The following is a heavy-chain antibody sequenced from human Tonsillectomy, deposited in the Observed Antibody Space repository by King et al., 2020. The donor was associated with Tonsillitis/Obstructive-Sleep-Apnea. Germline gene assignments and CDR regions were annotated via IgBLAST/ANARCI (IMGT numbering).Heavy chain of an antibody. V-gene: IGHV4-59*01. Sequence: QLQLQESGPGLVKPSETLSLTCTVSGGSISNFYWSWIRQPPGKGLEWIGYIYYSGTTNYNPSLKSRVTISVDTSKNQFSLKLSSVTAADTAVYYFPRGDTYYYDSSGPDAFDIWGQGTMVTVSS. J-gene: IGHJ3*02. D-gene: IGHD3-22*01. CDR1: GGSISNFY. CDR3: PRGDTYYYDSSGPDAFDI. CDR2: IYYSGTT.